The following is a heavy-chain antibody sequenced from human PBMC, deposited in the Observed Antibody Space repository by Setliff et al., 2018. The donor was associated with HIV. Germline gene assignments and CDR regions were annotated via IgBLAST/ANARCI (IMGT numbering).Heavy chain of an antibody. Sequence: SETLSLTCPLSGYSISSVYLWAWIRQPPGKGLEWIGSIYHSGSTYYNPSLKRRVTKSVDTSKNQFSLRLSSVTAADPAMHYCARGLGIAAAGSRRQANWFDPWGQGTLVTVSS. D-gene: IGHD6-13*01. CDR3: ARGLGIAAAGSRRQANWFDP. CDR2: IYHSGST. CDR1: GYSISSVYL. J-gene: IGHJ5*02. V-gene: IGHV4-38-2*02.